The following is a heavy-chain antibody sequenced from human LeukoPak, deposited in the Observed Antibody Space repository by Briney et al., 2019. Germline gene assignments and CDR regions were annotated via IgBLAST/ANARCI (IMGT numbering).Heavy chain of an antibody. J-gene: IGHJ3*02. V-gene: IGHV3-23*05. CDR3: AKSLRAALGTGAFDI. CDR1: GFTFSSYA. D-gene: IGHD1-1*01. Sequence: GGSLRLSCVASGFTFSSYAMSWVRQPPGKGLEWVSTIQDGGSSTYTDSVKGRFTISRDNSKNMLNLQMNSLRAEDTALYYCAKSLRAALGTGAFDIWGQGTMVTVSS. CDR2: IQDGGSST.